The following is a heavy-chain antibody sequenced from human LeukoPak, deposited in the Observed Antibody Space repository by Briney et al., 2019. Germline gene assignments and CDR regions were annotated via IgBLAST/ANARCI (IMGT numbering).Heavy chain of an antibody. J-gene: IGHJ6*03. D-gene: IGHD3-16*02. V-gene: IGHV1-2*02. CDR1: GYTFTGYY. CDR3: ARDRPPGYVWGSYPNYYMDV. CDR2: INPNSGGT. Sequence: ASVKVSCKASGYTFTGYYMHWVRQAPGQGLEWMGWINPNSGGTNYAQTFQGRVTMTRDTSISTAYMELSRLRSDDTAVYYCARDRPPGYVWGSYPNYYMDVWGKGTTVTVSS.